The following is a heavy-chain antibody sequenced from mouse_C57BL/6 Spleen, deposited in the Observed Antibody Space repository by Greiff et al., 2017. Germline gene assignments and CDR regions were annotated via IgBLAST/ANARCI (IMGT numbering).Heavy chain of an antibody. V-gene: IGHV5-17*01. CDR3: ARQDYYGSSDWDVDG. Sequence: DVQLVESGGGLVKPGGSLKLSCAASGFTFSDYGMHWVRQAPEKGLEWVAYISSGSSTIYYADKVKGRFTISRDNATNTLCRQMASLRSEDTAMYYCARQDYYGSSDWDVDGWGTGTTVTVSA. D-gene: IGHD1-1*01. J-gene: IGHJ1*03. CDR2: ISSGSSTI. CDR1: GFTFSDYG.